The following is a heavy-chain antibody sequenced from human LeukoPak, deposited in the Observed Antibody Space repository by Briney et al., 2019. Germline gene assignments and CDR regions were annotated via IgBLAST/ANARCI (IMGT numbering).Heavy chain of an antibody. Sequence: SETLSLTCTVSGYSISSGYYWGWIRQPPGKGLEWIGSIYHSGSTYYNPSLKSRVTISVDTSKNQFSLKLSSVTAADTAVYYCARAEFQYYDFWSGYYISYAFDIWGQGTMVTVSS. D-gene: IGHD3-3*01. V-gene: IGHV4-38-2*02. CDR3: ARAEFQYYDFWSGYYISYAFDI. CDR1: GYSISSGYY. J-gene: IGHJ3*02. CDR2: IYHSGST.